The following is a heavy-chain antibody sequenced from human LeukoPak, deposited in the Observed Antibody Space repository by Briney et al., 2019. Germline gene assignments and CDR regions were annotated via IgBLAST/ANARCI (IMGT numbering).Heavy chain of an antibody. Sequence: GGSLRLSCVTPGFPFPTYSMAWVRQAPGKGLDWVSSINAAGDHMYYADSVKGRFSISRDNLKNTLYLQMHSLRAEDRAIYYCAKGIFGVIHNGIDVWGQGTAVTVSS. D-gene: IGHD3-3*01. CDR1: GFPFPTYS. V-gene: IGHV3-23*01. CDR2: INAAGDHM. J-gene: IGHJ6*01. CDR3: AKGIFGVIHNGIDV.